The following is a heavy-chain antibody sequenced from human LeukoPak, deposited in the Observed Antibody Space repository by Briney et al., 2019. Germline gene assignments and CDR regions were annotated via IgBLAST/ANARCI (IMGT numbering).Heavy chain of an antibody. CDR3: AQDCPLPQRITMIVVVIRRSYYFDY. D-gene: IGHD3-22*01. CDR2: ISGSGGST. CDR1: GFTFSRYA. Sequence: GGSLRLSCAASGFTFSRYAMSWVRQAPGKGLEWVSAISGSGGSTYYADSVKGRFTISRDNSKNTLYLQMQALRAEDTAVYHCAQDCPLPQRITMIVVVIRRSYYFDYWGQGTLVTVSS. J-gene: IGHJ4*02. V-gene: IGHV3-23*01.